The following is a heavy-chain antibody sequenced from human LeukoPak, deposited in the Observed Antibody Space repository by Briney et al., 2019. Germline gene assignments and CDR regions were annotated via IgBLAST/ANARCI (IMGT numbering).Heavy chain of an antibody. CDR3: AKELIAVAGTFDY. V-gene: IGHV3-30*04. CDR1: GFTFDDYA. CDR2: ISYDGSNK. D-gene: IGHD6-19*01. J-gene: IGHJ4*02. Sequence: GGSLRLSCAASGFTFDDYAMHWVRQAPGKGLEWVAVISYDGSNKYYADSVKGRFTISRDNSKNTLYLQMNSLRAEDTAVYYCAKELIAVAGTFDYWGQGTLVTVSS.